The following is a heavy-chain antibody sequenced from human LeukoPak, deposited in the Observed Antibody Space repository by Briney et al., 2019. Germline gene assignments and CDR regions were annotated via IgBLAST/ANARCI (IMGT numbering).Heavy chain of an antibody. CDR3: ARDIVPPGLFWDY. Sequence: GGSLRLSCAASGFTFSSYAMHWVRQAPGKGLEWVANIRQDGSEKYYVDSVKGRFTISRDNAKNSSYLQMNSLRAEDTAVYYCARDIVPPGLFWDYWGQGALVTVSS. J-gene: IGHJ4*02. D-gene: IGHD2-2*01. CDR2: IRQDGSEK. CDR1: GFTFSSYA. V-gene: IGHV3-7*03.